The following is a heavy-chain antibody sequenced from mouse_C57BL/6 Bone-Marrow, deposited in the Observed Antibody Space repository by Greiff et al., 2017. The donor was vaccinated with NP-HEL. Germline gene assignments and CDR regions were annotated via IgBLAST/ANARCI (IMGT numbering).Heavy chain of an antibody. J-gene: IGHJ4*01. Sequence: EVQGVESGGGLVKPGGSLKLSCAASGFTFSSYAMSWVRQTPEKRLEWVATISDGGSYTYYPDNVKGRFTISRDNAKNNLYLQMSHLKSEDTAMYYCAREEVYYEDAMDYWGQGTSVTVSS. CDR3: AREEVYYEDAMDY. V-gene: IGHV5-4*01. D-gene: IGHD2-4*01. CDR2: ISDGGSYT. CDR1: GFTFSSYA.